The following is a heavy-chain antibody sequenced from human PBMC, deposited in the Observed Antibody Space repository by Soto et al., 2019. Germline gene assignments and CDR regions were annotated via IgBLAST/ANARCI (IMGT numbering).Heavy chain of an antibody. J-gene: IGHJ6*01. CDR2: VNHSGST. CDR1: ARFFSVYY. CDR3: ARGRRAYYDILTGYYMEVSYYGMDV. D-gene: IGHD3-9*01. V-gene: IGHV4-34*01. Sequence: SETRSLTCALDARFFSVYYWSWIRQPPGKGPGWVGEVNHSGSTSYNPSLKSRVTRSVDTSKPQFSLKLSSVTAADTAVYYCARGRRAYYDILTGYYMEVSYYGMDVWGQGTTVT.